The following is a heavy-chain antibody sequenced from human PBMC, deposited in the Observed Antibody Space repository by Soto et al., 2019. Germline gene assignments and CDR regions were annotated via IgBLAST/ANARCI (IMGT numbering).Heavy chain of an antibody. J-gene: IGHJ3*02. V-gene: IGHV3-48*02. Sequence: EVQLVESGGGLAQPGGSLRLSCAASGFTFSSYSMNWVRQAPGKGLEWVSYISSSSSTIYYADSVKGRFTISRDNAKNSRYLQMNSLRDEDTAVYYCARDGGSKLFGAFDIWGQGTMVTVSS. CDR3: ARDGGSKLFGAFDI. D-gene: IGHD2-21*01. CDR1: GFTFSSYS. CDR2: ISSSSSTI.